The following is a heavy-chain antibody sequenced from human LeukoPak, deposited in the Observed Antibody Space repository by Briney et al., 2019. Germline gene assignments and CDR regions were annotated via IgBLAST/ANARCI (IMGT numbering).Heavy chain of an antibody. J-gene: IGHJ4*02. Sequence: GGSLRLSCAASGFTFSSYGMHWVRQAPGKGLEWVAVISYDGSNRYYADSVKGRFTISRDTSKNTLYLQMNSLRAEDTALYYCAKEAAQGGVAAALDYWGQGTLVTVSS. V-gene: IGHV3-30*18. CDR2: ISYDGSNR. CDR1: GFTFSSYG. CDR3: AKEAAQGGVAAALDY. D-gene: IGHD6-13*01.